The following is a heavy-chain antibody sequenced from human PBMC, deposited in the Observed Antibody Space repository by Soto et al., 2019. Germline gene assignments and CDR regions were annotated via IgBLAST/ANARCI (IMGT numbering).Heavy chain of an antibody. V-gene: IGHV3-23*01. D-gene: IGHD3-10*01. CDR2: ISTSGSGT. Sequence: GGALRLSCVVSGFPVSIHSMSWVRQAPGKGLEWVSSISTSGSGTYHADSVKGRFAISRDNSKNTLFLQMNSLRAEDTAEYYCARGESELGYWGQGHRVTFSS. CDR1: GFPVSIHS. J-gene: IGHJ4*02. CDR3: ARGESELGY.